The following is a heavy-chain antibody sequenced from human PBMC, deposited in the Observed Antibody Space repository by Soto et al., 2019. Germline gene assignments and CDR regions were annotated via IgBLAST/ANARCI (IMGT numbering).Heavy chain of an antibody. CDR3: AISSMYSSSSVPFDY. J-gene: IGHJ4*02. V-gene: IGHV1-18*01. CDR1: GYTFTSYG. Sequence: QVQLVQSGAEVKKPGASVKVSCKASGYTFTSYGISWVRQAPGQGLEWMGWISAYNGNTNYAQKLRGRVTMTTDTSTSTAYMELRSLRSDDTAVYYCAISSMYSSSSVPFDYWGQGTLVTVSS. CDR2: ISAYNGNT. D-gene: IGHD6-6*01.